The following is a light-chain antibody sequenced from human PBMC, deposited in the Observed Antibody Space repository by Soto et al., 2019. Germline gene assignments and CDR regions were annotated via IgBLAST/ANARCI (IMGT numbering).Light chain of an antibody. CDR2: AAS. Sequence: DIQLTQSPSSLSASVGDRVTITCRASQDLSGYLAWYQQKPGKAPKLLIYAASTLQSGVPSRFSGSGSETDFTLTISSLQPEDFATYYCQQYDSFSTFGQGTKVDI. CDR1: QDLSGY. J-gene: IGKJ1*01. V-gene: IGKV1-9*01. CDR3: QQYDSFST.